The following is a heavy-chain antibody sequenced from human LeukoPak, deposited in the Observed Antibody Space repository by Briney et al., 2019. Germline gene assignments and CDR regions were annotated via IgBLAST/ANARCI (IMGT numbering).Heavy chain of an antibody. J-gene: IGHJ3*02. CDR2: IRYDGSNK. CDR1: GFTFSSYG. CDR3: AKDTPYCSGGSCYSDAFDI. D-gene: IGHD2-15*01. Sequence: PGGSLRLSCAASGFTFSSYGMHWVRQAPGKGLEWVAFIRYDGSNKYYADSVKGRFTISRDNSKNTLYLQMNSLRAEDTAVYYCAKDTPYCSGGSCYSDAFDIWGQGTMVTVSS. V-gene: IGHV3-30*02.